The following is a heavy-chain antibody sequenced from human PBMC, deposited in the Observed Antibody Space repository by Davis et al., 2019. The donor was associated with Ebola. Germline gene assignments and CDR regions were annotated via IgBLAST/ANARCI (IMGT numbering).Heavy chain of an antibody. CDR1: GFTFSSYG. CDR2: IRYDGSNK. CDR3: AKDSGSYLYYFDY. D-gene: IGHD1-26*01. J-gene: IGHJ4*02. Sequence: GGSLRLSCAASGFTFSSYGMHWVRQAPGKGLEWVAFIRYDGSNKYYADSVKGRFTISRDNSKNTLYLQMNSLRAEDTAVYYCAKDSGSYLYYFDYWGQGTLVTVSS. V-gene: IGHV3-30*02.